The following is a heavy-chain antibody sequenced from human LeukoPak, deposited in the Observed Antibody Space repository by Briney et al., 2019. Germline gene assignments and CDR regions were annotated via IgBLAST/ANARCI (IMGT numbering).Heavy chain of an antibody. CDR2: IYPGDSDT. V-gene: IGHV5-51*01. Sequence: GESLKISCKGSGYSFTSYWIGWVRQMPGKGLEWMGIIYPGDSDTRYSPSFQGRVTISADKSISTAYLQWSSLKASDTAMYYCARAYYDFWSGYPTNFDYWGQGTLVTVSS. J-gene: IGHJ4*02. CDR3: ARAYYDFWSGYPTNFDY. CDR1: GYSFTSYW. D-gene: IGHD3-3*01.